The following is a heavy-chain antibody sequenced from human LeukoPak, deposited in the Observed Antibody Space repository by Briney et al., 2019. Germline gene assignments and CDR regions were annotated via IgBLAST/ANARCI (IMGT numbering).Heavy chain of an antibody. V-gene: IGHV1-24*01. J-gene: IGHJ4*02. CDR3: ATDGAAAAGTLGFDY. Sequence: ASVKVSCKVSGYTLTELSMHWVRQAPGKGLEWMGGFDPEDGETIYAQKFQGRVTMTEDTSTDTAYMELSSLRSEDTAVYYCATDGAAAAGTLGFDYWGQGTLVTVSS. CDR1: GYTLTELS. CDR2: FDPEDGET. D-gene: IGHD6-13*01.